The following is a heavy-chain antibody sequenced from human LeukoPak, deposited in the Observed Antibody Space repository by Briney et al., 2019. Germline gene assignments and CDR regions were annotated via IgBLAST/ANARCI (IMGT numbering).Heavy chain of an antibody. CDR1: GYTFTGYY. V-gene: IGHV1-2*02. Sequence: ASVKVPCKASGYTFTGYYMHWVRQAPGQGLEWMGWINPNSGGTNYAQKFQGRVTMTRDTSISTAYMELSRLRSDDTAVYYCAGEKPYCSGGSCCASFDYWGQGTLVTVSS. J-gene: IGHJ4*02. CDR3: AGEKPYCSGGSCCASFDY. CDR2: INPNSGGT. D-gene: IGHD2-15*01.